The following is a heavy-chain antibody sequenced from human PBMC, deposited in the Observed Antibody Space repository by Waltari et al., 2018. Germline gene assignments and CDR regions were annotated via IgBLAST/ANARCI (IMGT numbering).Heavy chain of an antibody. Sequence: EVRLVESGGGLVQPGGSLRLSCAASGFTFSSSWMSWVRQARGKGVGGVASIKEVGVRRYYVSSAKDRSTSSRDNAKTSLFLQMNSLRVEETAVYYCARGPYWGQGTTVTVSS. CDR1: GFTFSSSW. CDR3: ARGPY. J-gene: IGHJ6*02. V-gene: IGHV3-7*04. CDR2: IKEVGVRR. D-gene: IGHD2-21*01.